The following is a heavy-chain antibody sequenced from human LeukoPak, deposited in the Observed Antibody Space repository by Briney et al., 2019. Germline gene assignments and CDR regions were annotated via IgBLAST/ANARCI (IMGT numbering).Heavy chain of an antibody. D-gene: IGHD2-2*01. V-gene: IGHV4-38-2*02. CDR3: ARDPRWLTPDCTSTSCYENYFDP. CDR2: IFHDGGA. J-gene: IGHJ5*02. Sequence: PSGTLSLTCDVSGYSISNGYQWAWIRQSPGRGLEWIGTIFHDGGAHYNPSLGSRVVISIDTSKNQFSLRLRSVTVADTAVYYCARDPRWLTPDCTSTSCYENYFDPWGRGTLVTVSS. CDR1: GYSISNGYQ.